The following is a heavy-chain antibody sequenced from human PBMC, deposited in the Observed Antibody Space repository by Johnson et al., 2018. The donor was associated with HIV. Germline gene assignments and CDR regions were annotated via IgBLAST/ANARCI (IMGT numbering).Heavy chain of an antibody. CDR3: AKTEDRGYRMETGAFDI. CDR1: GFTFSSYG. Sequence: QMQLVESGGGVVQPGGSLRLSCAASGFTFSSYGMHWVRQAPGKGLEWVAFIRYDGSNKYYADSVKGRFTISRDNSKKTRYLQSNSLRAEDTAVDYCAKTEDRGYRMETGAFDIWGQGTMVTVSS. CDR2: IRYDGSNK. J-gene: IGHJ3*02. V-gene: IGHV3-30*02. D-gene: IGHD5-18*01.